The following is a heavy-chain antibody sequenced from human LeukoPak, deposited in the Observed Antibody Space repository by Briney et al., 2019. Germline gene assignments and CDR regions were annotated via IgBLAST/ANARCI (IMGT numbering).Heavy chain of an antibody. CDR1: GFTVSSNY. J-gene: IGHJ3*02. V-gene: IGHV3-66*01. D-gene: IGHD3-10*01. CDR2: IYSGGST. CDR3: ARGSELWFGESDAFDI. Sequence: PGGSLRLSCAASGFTVSSNYMSWVRQAPGKGLEWVSVIYSGGSTYYADSVKGRFTISRDNSKNTLYLQMNSLRAEDTAVYYCARGSELWFGESDAFDIWGQGTMVTVSS.